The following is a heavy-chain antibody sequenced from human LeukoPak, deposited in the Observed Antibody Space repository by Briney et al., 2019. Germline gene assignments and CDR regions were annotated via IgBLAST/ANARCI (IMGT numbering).Heavy chain of an antibody. CDR3: ARAPSGRLYYYNYMDV. CDR1: GGSISSYY. CDR2: IYYSGST. J-gene: IGHJ6*03. Sequence: SETLSLTCTVSGGSISSYYWSWIRQPPGKGLEWIGYIYYSGSTNYNPSLKSRVTISVDTSKNQFSLKLSSVTAADTAVYYCARAPSGRLYYYNYMDVWGKGTTVTVSS. D-gene: IGHD2-15*01. V-gene: IGHV4-59*01.